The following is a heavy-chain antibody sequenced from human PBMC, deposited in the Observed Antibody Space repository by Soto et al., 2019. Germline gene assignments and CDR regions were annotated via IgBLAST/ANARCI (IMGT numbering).Heavy chain of an antibody. CDR3: ARAEGIAARPGWFDP. D-gene: IGHD6-6*01. CDR2: IYHSGST. V-gene: IGHV4-30-2*01. J-gene: IGHJ5*02. CDR1: GGSISSGDYY. Sequence: PSETLSLTCTVSGGSISSGDYYWSWIRQPPGKGLEWIGYIYHSGSTYYNPSLKSRVTISVDRSKNQFSLKLSSVTAADTAVYYCARAEGIAARPGWFDPWGQGTLVTVSS.